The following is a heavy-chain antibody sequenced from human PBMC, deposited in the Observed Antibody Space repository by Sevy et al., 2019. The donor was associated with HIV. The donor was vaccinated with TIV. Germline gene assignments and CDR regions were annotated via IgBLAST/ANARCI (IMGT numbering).Heavy chain of an antibody. CDR2: IFHTGST. V-gene: IGHV4-38-2*02. Sequence: SETLSLTCAVSGSSISPTHYWGWLRQPPGKGLEWVGSIFHTGSTYYNPSLKSRVTISVDTSKNHISLRLTSMTAADTAMYYCAIDVVIAAAGIFEKWGQGTLVTVSS. J-gene: IGHJ4*02. CDR1: GSSISPTHY. CDR3: AIDVVIAAAGIFEK. D-gene: IGHD6-13*01.